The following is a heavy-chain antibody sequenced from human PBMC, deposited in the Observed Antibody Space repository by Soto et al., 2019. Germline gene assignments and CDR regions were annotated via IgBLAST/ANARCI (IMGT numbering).Heavy chain of an antibody. Sequence: ASVKVSCKASGYTFTSYDINWVRQATGQGLEWMGWMNPNSGNTGYAQKFQGRVTMTRNTSISTAYMELSSLRFEDTAVYYCARDLPNWNYALNYWGQGTQVTVSS. CDR2: MNPNSGNT. J-gene: IGHJ4*02. CDR1: GYTFTSYD. V-gene: IGHV1-8*01. CDR3: ARDLPNWNYALNY. D-gene: IGHD1-7*01.